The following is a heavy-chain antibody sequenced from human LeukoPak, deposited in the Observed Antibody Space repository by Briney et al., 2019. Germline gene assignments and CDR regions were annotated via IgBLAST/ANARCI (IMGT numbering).Heavy chain of an antibody. J-gene: IGHJ5*02. D-gene: IGHD2-21*01. Sequence: GGSLLLSCSASGFTFSSYAMHWVRQAPGKGQEYGSAISSNGGSTYYADSVKGRFTISRDNSKNTLYLQMSSLRAEDTAVYYCVKDYDIVGWNWFDPWGQGTLVTVSS. CDR2: ISSNGGST. CDR1: GFTFSSYA. CDR3: VKDYDIVGWNWFDP. V-gene: IGHV3-64D*06.